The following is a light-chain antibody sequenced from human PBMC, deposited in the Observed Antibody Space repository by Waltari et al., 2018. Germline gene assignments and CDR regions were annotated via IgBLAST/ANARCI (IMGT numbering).Light chain of an antibody. CDR1: QSIGTF. J-gene: IGKJ1*01. CDR3: QHYVRLPVT. Sequence: EIVLTQSPGTLSLSPGERVTLSCRASQSIGTFLAWYQQKPGQPPRLLIYGASIRAAGIPDRVSGSGSGTDFSLTISRLEPEEFAVYYCQHYVRLPVTFGQGTKVQIK. CDR2: GAS. V-gene: IGKV3-20*01.